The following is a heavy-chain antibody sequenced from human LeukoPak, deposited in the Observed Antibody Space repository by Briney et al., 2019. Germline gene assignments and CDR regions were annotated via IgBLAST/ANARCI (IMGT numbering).Heavy chain of an antibody. Sequence: SETLSLTCAVYGGSFSGYYWSWIRQPPGKGLEWIGEINHSGSTNYNPSLKSRVTIPVDTSKNQFSLKLSSVTAADTAVYYCARGRPKYYDFWSGSLNWFDPWGQGTLVTVSS. CDR2: INHSGST. CDR3: ARGRPKYYDFWSGSLNWFDP. J-gene: IGHJ5*02. D-gene: IGHD3-3*01. V-gene: IGHV4-34*01. CDR1: GGSFSGYY.